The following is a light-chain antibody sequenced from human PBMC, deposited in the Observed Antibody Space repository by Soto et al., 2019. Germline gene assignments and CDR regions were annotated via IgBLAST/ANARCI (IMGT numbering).Light chain of an antibody. J-gene: IGLJ1*01. CDR2: EGS. V-gene: IGLV2-23*01. Sequence: QSVLAQPASVSGSPGQSITISCTGTSSDVGSYNLVSWYQQHPGKAPKFMIYEGSKRPSGVSNRFSGSKSGNTASLTISGLQAEDEADYYCCSYAGNSAYVFGTGTKVTVL. CDR3: CSYAGNSAYV. CDR1: SSDVGSYNL.